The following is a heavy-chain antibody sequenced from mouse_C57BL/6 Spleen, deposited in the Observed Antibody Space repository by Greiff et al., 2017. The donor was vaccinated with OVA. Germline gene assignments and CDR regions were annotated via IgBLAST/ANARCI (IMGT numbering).Heavy chain of an antibody. D-gene: IGHD1-1*01. J-gene: IGHJ3*01. CDR3: ARDYGSSTFAY. V-gene: IGHV1-81*01. Sequence: ESGAELARPGASVKLSCKASGYTFTSYGISWVKQRTGQGLEWIGEIYPRSGNTYYNEKFKGKATLTADKSSSTAYMELRSLTSEDSAVYFCARDYGSSTFAYWGQGTLVTVSA. CDR2: IYPRSGNT. CDR1: GYTFTSYG.